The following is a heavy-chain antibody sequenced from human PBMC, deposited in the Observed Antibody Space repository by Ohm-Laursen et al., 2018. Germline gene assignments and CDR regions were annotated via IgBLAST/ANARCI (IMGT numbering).Heavy chain of an antibody. V-gene: IGHV3-7*01. CDR2: IKDDGSEQ. CDR1: GFTFSSYW. CDR3: ASDPQPWEVPCDY. J-gene: IGHJ4*02. D-gene: IGHD1-26*01. Sequence: SLRLSCAASGFTFSSYWMTWVRQAPGRGLEWVANIKDDGSEQYYVDSVKGRFTISRDNAQNSLYLQMNSLRAEDTAVYYCASDPQPWEVPCDYWGQGTLVTVSS.